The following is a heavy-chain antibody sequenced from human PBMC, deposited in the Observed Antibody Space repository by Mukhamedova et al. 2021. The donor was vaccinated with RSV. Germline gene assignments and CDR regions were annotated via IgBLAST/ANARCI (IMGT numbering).Heavy chain of an antibody. J-gene: IGHJ6*02. D-gene: IGHD5-24*01. CDR3: ARCQRDGYHYYYGMDV. Sequence: EWVSYISSSSSTIYYADSVKGRFTISRDNAKNSLYLQMNSLRAEDTAVYYCARCQRDGYHYYYGMDVWGQGTTVTVSS. CDR2: ISSSSSTI. V-gene: IGHV3-48*04.